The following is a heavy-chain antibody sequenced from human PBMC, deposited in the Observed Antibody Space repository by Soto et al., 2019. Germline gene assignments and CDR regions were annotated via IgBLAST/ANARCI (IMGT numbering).Heavy chain of an antibody. CDR3: AKEATIAVAGTGYYYGMDV. Sequence: GGSLRLSCAASGFTFDDYAMHWVRQAPGKGLEWVSGISWNSGSIGYADSVKGRVTITRDNAKNSLYLQMNSLRAEDTALYYCAKEATIAVAGTGYYYGMDVWGQGTTVTVSS. CDR2: ISWNSGSI. CDR1: GFTFDDYA. D-gene: IGHD6-19*01. V-gene: IGHV3-9*01. J-gene: IGHJ6*02.